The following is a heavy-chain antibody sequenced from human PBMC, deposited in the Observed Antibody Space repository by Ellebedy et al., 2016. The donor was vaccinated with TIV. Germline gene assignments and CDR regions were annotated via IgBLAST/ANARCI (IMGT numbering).Heavy chain of an antibody. J-gene: IGHJ4*02. CDR2: ISYDGSNK. CDR3: ARVPRIAAAGRLYYFDY. Sequence: GGSLRLXXAASGFTFSSYAMHWVRQAPGKGLEWVAVISYDGSNKYYADSVKGRFTISRDNSKNTLYLQMNSLRAEDTAVYYCARVPRIAAAGRLYYFDYWGQGTLVTVSS. CDR1: GFTFSSYA. D-gene: IGHD6-13*01. V-gene: IGHV3-30-3*01.